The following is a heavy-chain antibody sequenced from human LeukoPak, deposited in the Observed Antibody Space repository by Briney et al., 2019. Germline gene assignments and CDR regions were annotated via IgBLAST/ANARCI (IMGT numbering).Heavy chain of an antibody. CDR3: ARASTGNDY. V-gene: IGHV3-72*01. J-gene: IGHJ4*02. CDR2: IRNKANSFTT. Sequence: GGSLRLSCAASGFTFSDHYMDWVRQAPGKGLEWVGRIRNKANSFTTEYAASVKGRFTISRDDSKNSLYLQMNSLKTEDTAVYYCARASTGNDYWGQGTLVTVSS. CDR1: GFTFSDHY. D-gene: IGHD1-14*01.